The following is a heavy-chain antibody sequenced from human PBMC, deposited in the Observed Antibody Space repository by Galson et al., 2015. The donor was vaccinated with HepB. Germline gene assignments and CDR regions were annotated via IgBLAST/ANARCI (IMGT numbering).Heavy chain of an antibody. V-gene: IGHV1-18*04. CDR1: GYTFTSYG. J-gene: IGHJ6*02. CDR2: ISAYNGNT. D-gene: IGHD6-13*01. Sequence: QSGAEVKKPGTSVKVSCKASGYTFTSYGISWVRQAPGQGLEWMGWISAYNGNTNYAQKLQGRVTMTTDTSTSTAYMELRSLRSDDTAVYYCAREWEQQLTYYYGMDVWGQGTTVTVSS. CDR3: AREWEQQLTYYYGMDV.